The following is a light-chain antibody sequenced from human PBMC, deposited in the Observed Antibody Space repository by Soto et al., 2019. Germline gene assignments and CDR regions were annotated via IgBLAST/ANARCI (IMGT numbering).Light chain of an antibody. Sequence: QSVLTQPPSASGTTVQRVTTSCSGSSSNIGSNTVNWYQQLPGTAPKLLIYSNNQRPSGVPDRFSGSKSGTSASLAISGLQSEDEADYYCAAWDDSLNGHVFGTGTKVTVL. CDR1: SSNIGSNT. V-gene: IGLV1-44*01. CDR2: SNN. CDR3: AAWDDSLNGHV. J-gene: IGLJ1*01.